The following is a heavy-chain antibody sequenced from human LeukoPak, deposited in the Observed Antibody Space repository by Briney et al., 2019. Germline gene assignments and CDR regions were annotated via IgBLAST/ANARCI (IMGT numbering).Heavy chain of an antibody. J-gene: IGHJ4*02. CDR1: GYTLTTYA. CDR2: ISAYNGNT. CDR3: ARASSAVAAAGTNFDY. D-gene: IGHD6-19*01. V-gene: IGHV1-18*01. Sequence: ASVKVSCKASGYTLTTYAFSWVQQAPGQGLEWMGWISAYNGNTNYAQKLRGRVTMTTDTSTSTAYMELRSLRSDDTAVYYCARASSAVAAAGTNFDYWGPGTLVTVSS.